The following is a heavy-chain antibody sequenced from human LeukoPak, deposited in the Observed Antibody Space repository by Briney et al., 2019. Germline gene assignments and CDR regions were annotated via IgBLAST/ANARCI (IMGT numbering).Heavy chain of an antibody. CDR2: ISMRTNNI. J-gene: IGHJ3*02. CDR1: GFTFSTYN. Sequence: GGSLRLSCAASGFTFSTYNMNWIRQAPGKGLEWVSSISMRTNNIYYADSVKGRFTISRDNAKNSLYLQMDSLRADDTAMYYCARGGIAVQRRDVFDIWGQGTMVTVSS. CDR3: ARGGIAVQRRDVFDI. D-gene: IGHD6-19*01. V-gene: IGHV3-21*01.